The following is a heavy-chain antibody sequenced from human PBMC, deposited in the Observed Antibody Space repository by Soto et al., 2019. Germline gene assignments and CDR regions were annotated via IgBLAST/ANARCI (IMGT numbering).Heavy chain of an antibody. V-gene: IGHV2-5*02. J-gene: IGHJ4*02. CDR3: ARSKSSISSFDY. Sequence: ASGPTLVNPTQTLTLTCTFSGFSLSTDDVGVGWIRQPPGKALDWLAVIYWDDDKRYSPSLKSRLTITKDTSKNQVLLTMTNMDPVDTXTYFCARSKSSISSFDYWGQGALVTVSS. CDR2: IYWDDDK. CDR1: GFSLSTDDVG. D-gene: IGHD6-6*01.